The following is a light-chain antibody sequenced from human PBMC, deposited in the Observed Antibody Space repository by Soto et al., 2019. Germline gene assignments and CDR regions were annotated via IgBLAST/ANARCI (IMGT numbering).Light chain of an antibody. Sequence: IVMTQSPLSLPVPPGEPASISCRSSQSLLHSNGYDSLDWYLQKPGRAPKFLIYKASSLKNGVPLRFRGSGSGTQFTLTISSLQPEDFATYYCQQATSFPWTFGQGTKVDIK. V-gene: IGKV2-28*01. J-gene: IGKJ1*01. CDR2: KAS. CDR1: QSLLHSNGYDS. CDR3: QQATSFPWT.